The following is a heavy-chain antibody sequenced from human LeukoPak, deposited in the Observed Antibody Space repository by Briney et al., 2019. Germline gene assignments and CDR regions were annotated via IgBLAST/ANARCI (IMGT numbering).Heavy chain of an antibody. V-gene: IGHV1-8*01. D-gene: IGHD3-10*01. CDR3: ARGGSGSYYNGDDY. Sequence: ASVKVSCKASGYTFTSYDINWVRQATGQGLEWMGWMNPNSGNTGYAQKFQDRVTMTRNTSISTAYMELSSLRSEDTAVYYCARGGSGSYYNGDDYWGQGTLVTVSS. CDR2: MNPNSGNT. CDR1: GYTFTSYD. J-gene: IGHJ4*02.